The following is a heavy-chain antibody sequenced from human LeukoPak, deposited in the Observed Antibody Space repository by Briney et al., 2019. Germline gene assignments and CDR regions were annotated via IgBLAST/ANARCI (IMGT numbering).Heavy chain of an antibody. Sequence: GGSLRLSCAASGFTFSTYSMAWVRQAPGKGLEWVSVISGSDDSTYFADSVQGRFTISRDNSKNTLYLQMNSLRAEDTAVYYCARAAMVRGVDFFDYWGQGTLVTVSS. J-gene: IGHJ4*02. D-gene: IGHD3-10*01. CDR2: ISGSDDST. CDR1: GFTFSTYS. CDR3: ARAAMVRGVDFFDY. V-gene: IGHV3-23*01.